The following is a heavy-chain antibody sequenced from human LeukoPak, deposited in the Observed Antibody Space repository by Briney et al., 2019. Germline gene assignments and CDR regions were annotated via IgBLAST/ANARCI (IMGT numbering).Heavy chain of an antibody. CDR3: ATRQAPPFDY. D-gene: IGHD1-14*01. J-gene: IGHJ4*02. CDR2: IWYDGSNK. CDR1: GFTFSSYG. Sequence: GRSLRLSCAASGFTFSSYGMHWVRQAPGKGLEWVAVIWYDGSNKYYADSVKGRFTISRDNSNNTLYLQMNSLRAEDTAVYYCATRQAPPFDYWGQGTLVTVSS. V-gene: IGHV3-33*01.